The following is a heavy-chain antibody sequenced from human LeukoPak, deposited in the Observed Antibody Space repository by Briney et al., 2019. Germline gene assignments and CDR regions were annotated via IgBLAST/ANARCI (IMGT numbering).Heavy chain of an antibody. CDR2: IYTSGST. D-gene: IGHD3-10*01. J-gene: IGHJ6*02. CDR1: GGSISSYY. V-gene: IGHV4-4*07. Sequence: SETLSLTCTVSGGSISSYYWSWIRQPAGKGLEWIGRIYTSGSTNYNPSLKSRVTMSVDTSKNQFSLKLSSVTAADTAVYYCARDRGVRKDYYYYHGMDVWGQGTTVTVSS. CDR3: ARDRGVRKDYYYYHGMDV.